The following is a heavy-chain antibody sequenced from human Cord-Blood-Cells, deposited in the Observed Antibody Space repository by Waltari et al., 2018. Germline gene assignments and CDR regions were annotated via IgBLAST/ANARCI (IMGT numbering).Heavy chain of an antibody. CDR1: GGSFSGYY. CDR3: ARVGGYEAAFDI. J-gene: IGHJ3*02. D-gene: IGHD5-12*01. CDR2: INHSGST. Sequence: QVQLQQWGAGLLKPSETLSLTCAVYGGSFSGYYWSWIRQPPGKGLEWIGEINHSGSTNYNPSLKGRVTISVDTSKNQFSLKLSSVTAADTAVYYCARVGGYEAAFDIWGQGTMVTVSS. V-gene: IGHV4-34*01.